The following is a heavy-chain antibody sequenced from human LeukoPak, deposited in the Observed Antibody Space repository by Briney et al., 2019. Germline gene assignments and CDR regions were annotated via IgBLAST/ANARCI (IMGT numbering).Heavy chain of an antibody. CDR2: INHSGST. D-gene: IGHD2-2*01. CDR3: ARGERIVVVPAALYYMDV. V-gene: IGHV4-34*01. J-gene: IGHJ6*03. Sequence: PSETLSLTCAVYGGSFSGYYWSWIRQPPGKGLEWIGEINHSGSTNYNPSLKSRVTISVDTSKNQFSLKLSSVTAADTAVYYCARGERIVVVPAALYYMDVWGKGTTVTVS. CDR1: GGSFSGYY.